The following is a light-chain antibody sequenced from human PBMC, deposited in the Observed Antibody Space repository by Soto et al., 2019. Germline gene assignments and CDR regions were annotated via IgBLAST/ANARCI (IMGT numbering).Light chain of an antibody. J-gene: IGKJ5*01. CDR2: DAS. CDR3: QQRTNWPIT. Sequence: EIVLTQSPATLSLSPGERAALSFRASQSVSSCLAWYQQKPGQAPRLLIYDASNRATGIPARFSGSGSGTDFTLTISSLEPEDFAVYYCQQRTNWPITFGQGTRLEI. V-gene: IGKV3-11*01. CDR1: QSVSSC.